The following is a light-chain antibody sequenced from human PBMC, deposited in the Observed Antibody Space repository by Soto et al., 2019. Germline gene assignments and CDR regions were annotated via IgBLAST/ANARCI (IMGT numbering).Light chain of an antibody. Sequence: DIQMTQSPSSLSASVEDRVIITCRASQSISNHLNWYQQKPGKAPKLLIFAASSLQSGVPSRFSRSRSRPDFTLTISSLQPEDFATYYCQQSYSSPPTFGQGNKVDIK. J-gene: IGKJ1*01. CDR2: AAS. CDR1: QSISNH. V-gene: IGKV1-39*01. CDR3: QQSYSSPPT.